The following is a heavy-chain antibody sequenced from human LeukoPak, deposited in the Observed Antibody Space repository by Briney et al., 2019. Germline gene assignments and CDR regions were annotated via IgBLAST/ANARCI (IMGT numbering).Heavy chain of an antibody. D-gene: IGHD3-10*01. CDR2: IHPTDGST. CDR1: GYTFSTYY. Sequence: ASVKVSCKTSGYTFSTYYMHWVQQAPGHGLEWLGIIHPTDGSTSYTQKIQGRVTMTRDTATGTVYLELSSLRSEDTAVYWCARANGGGLDYWGQGTLITVSS. J-gene: IGHJ4*02. V-gene: IGHV1-46*01. CDR3: ARANGGGLDY.